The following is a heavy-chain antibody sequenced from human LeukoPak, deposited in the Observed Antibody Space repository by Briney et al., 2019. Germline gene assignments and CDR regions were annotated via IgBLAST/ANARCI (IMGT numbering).Heavy chain of an antibody. Sequence: GGSLRLSCAASGFTFGSYGMHWVRQAPGKGPERVAVIWYDGSNIYYADSVKGRFTISRDNSKNTLFLQMNSLRAEDTAVYYCARGYDKPDYWGQGTLVTVSS. CDR3: ARGYDKPDY. D-gene: IGHD3-3*01. J-gene: IGHJ4*01. V-gene: IGHV3-33*01. CDR2: IWYDGSNI. CDR1: GFTFGSYG.